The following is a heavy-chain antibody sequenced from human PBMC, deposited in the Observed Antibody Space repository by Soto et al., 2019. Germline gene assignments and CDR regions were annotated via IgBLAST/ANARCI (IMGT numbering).Heavy chain of an antibody. J-gene: IGHJ5*02. D-gene: IGHD2-15*01. CDR1: GFTFSSYA. CDR2: ISSSGSTI. CDR3: ARQILPRGLYCSP. V-gene: IGHV3-48*04. Sequence: GGSLRLSCAASGFTFSSYAMSWVRQAPGKGLEWVSDISSSGSTIYYADSVKGRFTISRDNAKNSLYLQMNSLRAEDTAVYYCARQILPRGLYCSPWGQGTLVTVSS.